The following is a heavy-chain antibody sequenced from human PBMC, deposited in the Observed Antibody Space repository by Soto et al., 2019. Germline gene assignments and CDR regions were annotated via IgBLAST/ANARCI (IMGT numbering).Heavy chain of an antibody. V-gene: IGHV3-30*18. CDR2: ISYDGSNK. CDR1: GFTFSSYG. D-gene: IGHD3-3*01. CDR3: AKGLDDSYGMDV. Sequence: GGSLRLSCAASGFTFSSYGMHWVRQAPGKGLEWVAVISYDGSNKYYADSVKGRFTISRDNSKNTLYLQMNSLRAEDTAVYYCAKGLDDSYGMDVWGQGTTVTVSS. J-gene: IGHJ6*02.